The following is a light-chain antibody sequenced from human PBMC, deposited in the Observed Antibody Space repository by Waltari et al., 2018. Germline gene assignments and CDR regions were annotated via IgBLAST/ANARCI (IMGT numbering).Light chain of an antibody. J-gene: IGKJ1*01. CDR2: WAS. V-gene: IGKV4-1*01. CDR1: QSVLHSSNNKNY. Sequence: DIVMTQSPDPLAVSLGERATINCKSSQSVLHSSNNKNYLAWYQQKPGQPPNLLIYWASTRESGVPDRFSGSGSGTDFTLTISSLQAEDVAVYYCQQYFSAPWTFGQGTKVEIK. CDR3: QQYFSAPWT.